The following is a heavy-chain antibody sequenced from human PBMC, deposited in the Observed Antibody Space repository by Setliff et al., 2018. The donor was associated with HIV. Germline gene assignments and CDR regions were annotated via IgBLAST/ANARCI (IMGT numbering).Heavy chain of an antibody. V-gene: IGHV3-30*18. D-gene: IGHD3-3*01. Sequence: PGGSLRLSCAASGFTFSDYGMHWVRQAPVKGLEWVAFISYDGTNEYYADSVKGRFTISRDTSKNTLYLQMNSLRAEDTAVYYCAKEGEPLEFCQYYFDYWGQGTLVTVSS. CDR3: AKEGEPLEFCQYYFDY. CDR1: GFTFSDYG. CDR2: ISYDGTNE. J-gene: IGHJ4*02.